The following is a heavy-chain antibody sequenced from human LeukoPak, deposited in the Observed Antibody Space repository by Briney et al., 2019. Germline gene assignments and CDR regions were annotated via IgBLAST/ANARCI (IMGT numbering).Heavy chain of an antibody. J-gene: IGHJ3*02. Sequence: GGSVRLSCAASGFTFSSYAMSWVRQAPGKGLEWVSAISGSGGSTYYADSVKGRFTISRDNSKNTLYLQMNSLRAEDTAVYYCAKDRYTGAYYDFWSGQLDAFDIWGQGTMVTVSS. CDR1: GFTFSSYA. CDR3: AKDRYTGAYYDFWSGQLDAFDI. V-gene: IGHV3-23*01. CDR2: ISGSGGST. D-gene: IGHD3-3*01.